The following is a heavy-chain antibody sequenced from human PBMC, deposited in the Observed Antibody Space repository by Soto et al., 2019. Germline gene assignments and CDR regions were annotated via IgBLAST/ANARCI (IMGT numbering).Heavy chain of an antibody. Sequence: PSQTLSLTCAISGDSVSSNSAAWNWIRQSPSRGLEWLGRTYYRSKWYNDYAVSVKSRITISPDTSKNQFSLQLNSVTPEDTAVYYCARDQQLVGFYYYYGMDVWGQGTTVTVSS. D-gene: IGHD6-6*01. CDR1: GDSVSSNSAA. CDR3: ARDQQLVGFYYYYGMDV. V-gene: IGHV6-1*01. J-gene: IGHJ6*02. CDR2: TYYRSKWYN.